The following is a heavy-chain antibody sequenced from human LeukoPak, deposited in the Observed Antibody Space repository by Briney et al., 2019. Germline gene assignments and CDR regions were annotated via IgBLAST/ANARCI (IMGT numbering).Heavy chain of an antibody. CDR1: GYTFTSYG. D-gene: IGHD3-22*01. CDR2: ISAYNGNT. V-gene: IGHV1-18*01. Sequence: EASVKVSCKASGYTFTSYGISWVRQAPGQGLEWMGWISAYNGNTNYAQKLQGRVTMTTDTSTSTAYMELRSLRSDDTAVYYCARDGKVDPSSGYYSPNWFDPWGQGTLVTVSS. CDR3: ARDGKVDPSSGYYSPNWFDP. J-gene: IGHJ5*02.